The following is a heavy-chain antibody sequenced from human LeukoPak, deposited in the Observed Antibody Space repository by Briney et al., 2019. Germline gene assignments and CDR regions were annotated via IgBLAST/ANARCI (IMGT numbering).Heavy chain of an antibody. D-gene: IGHD7-27*01. Sequence: PSETLSLTCTVSGGSISSYYWSWIRQPRGKGLEWIGYIYHSGSTNYNPSLKSRVTISVDTSKNQFSLKLSSVTAADTAVYYCARHALGIHPYYFDYWGQGTLVTVSS. J-gene: IGHJ4*02. CDR1: GGSISSYY. CDR3: ARHALGIHPYYFDY. CDR2: IYHSGST. V-gene: IGHV4-59*08.